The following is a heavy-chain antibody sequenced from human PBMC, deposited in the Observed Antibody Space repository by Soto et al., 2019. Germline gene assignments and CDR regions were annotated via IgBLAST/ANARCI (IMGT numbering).Heavy chain of an antibody. V-gene: IGHV1-69*04. CDR3: ARDSILRYFDWLSPDYYYGMDV. J-gene: IGHJ6*02. CDR1: GGTFSSYT. CDR2: IIPILGIA. D-gene: IGHD3-9*01. Sequence: SVKVSCXASGGTFSSYTISWVRQAPGQGLEWMGRIIPILGIANYAQKFQGRVTITADKSTSTAYMELSSLRSEDTAVYYCARDSILRYFDWLSPDYYYGMDVWGQGTTVTVS.